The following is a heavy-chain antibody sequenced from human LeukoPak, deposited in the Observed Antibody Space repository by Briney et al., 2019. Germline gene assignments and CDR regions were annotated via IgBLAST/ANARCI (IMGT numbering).Heavy chain of an antibody. J-gene: IGHJ4*02. D-gene: IGHD3-16*01. CDR1: GFTFSSYA. V-gene: IGHV3-23*01. CDR3: AKDWGSLKRTPPLFDY. CDR2: ISGSGGST. Sequence: GGSLRLSCAASGFTFSSYAMSWVRQAPGKGLEWVSAISGSGGSTYYADSVKGRFTISRDNSKNTLYLQMNSLRAEDTAVYYCAKDWGSLKRTPPLFDYWGQGTLVTVSS.